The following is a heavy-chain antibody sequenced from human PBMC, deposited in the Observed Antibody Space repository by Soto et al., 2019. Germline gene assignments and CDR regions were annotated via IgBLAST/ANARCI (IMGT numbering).Heavy chain of an antibody. Sequence: QVQLVESGGGVVQPGRSLRLSCAASGFTFSSYAMHWVRQAPGKGLEWVAVISYDGSNKYYADSVKGRFTISRDNSKNTLYLHMNSLRAEDTAVYYCARANGGKGAFDIWGQGTMVTVSS. J-gene: IGHJ3*02. CDR2: ISYDGSNK. D-gene: IGHD2-15*01. V-gene: IGHV3-30-3*01. CDR1: GFTFSSYA. CDR3: ARANGGKGAFDI.